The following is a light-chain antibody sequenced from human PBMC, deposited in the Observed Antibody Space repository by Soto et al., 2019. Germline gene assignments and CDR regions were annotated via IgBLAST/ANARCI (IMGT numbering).Light chain of an antibody. CDR2: KAS. CDR3: QQYSTFPWT. J-gene: IGKJ1*01. V-gene: IGKV1-5*03. Sequence: DIQLTHSPSTLSASIGDRVTITCRASQSIGSWLAGYQQRPGKAPNVLIYKASNLERGVPSRFSGSGSETEFTLTISSLQPEDFATYYCQQYSTFPWTFGQGTKVEL. CDR1: QSIGSW.